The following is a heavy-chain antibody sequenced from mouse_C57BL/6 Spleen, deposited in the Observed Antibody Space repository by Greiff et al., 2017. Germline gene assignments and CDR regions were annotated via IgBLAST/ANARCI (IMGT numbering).Heavy chain of an antibody. V-gene: IGHV1-85*01. CDR1: GYTFTSYD. CDR2: IDPRDGST. J-gene: IGHJ2*01. Sequence: VQLVESGPELVKPGASVKLSCKASGYTFTSYDINWVKQRPGQGLEWIGWIDPRDGSTKYNEKFKGKATLTVDTSSSTAYMELNSLTSEDSAVYLCARWAMAPLDYWGQGTTLTVSS. D-gene: IGHD1-1*02. CDR3: ARWAMAPLDY.